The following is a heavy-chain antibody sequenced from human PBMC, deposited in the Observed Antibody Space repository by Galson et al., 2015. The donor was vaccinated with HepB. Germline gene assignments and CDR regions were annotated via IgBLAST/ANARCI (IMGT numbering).Heavy chain of an antibody. CDR2: LSYSENS. V-gene: IGHV4-59*11. Sequence: LSLTCTVSGGSISSHYWSWIRQPPGKGLEWIGYLSYSENSNYNPSLKSRVTISADTSKNQFSLKLSSVTAADTAVYYCARDVLPRDFGVYYYMDVWGKGTTVTVSS. CDR3: ARDVLPRDFGVYYYMDV. CDR1: GGSISSHY. J-gene: IGHJ6*03. D-gene: IGHD3-10*01.